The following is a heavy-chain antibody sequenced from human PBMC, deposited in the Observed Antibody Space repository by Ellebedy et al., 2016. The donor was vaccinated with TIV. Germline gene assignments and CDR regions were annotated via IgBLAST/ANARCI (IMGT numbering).Heavy chain of an antibody. D-gene: IGHD3-22*01. CDR3: TRTYYYDSSGYYLAY. J-gene: IGHJ4*02. CDR1: GFTFSSYW. V-gene: IGHV3-7*03. CDR2: IKTDGSEK. Sequence: GESLKISCAASGFTFSSYWMSWVRQAPGKGLEWVASIKTDGSEKYYVDSVKRRFTISRDNAKNSLYLQMNSLRAEDTAVYYCTRTYYYDSSGYYLAYWGQGTLVTVSS.